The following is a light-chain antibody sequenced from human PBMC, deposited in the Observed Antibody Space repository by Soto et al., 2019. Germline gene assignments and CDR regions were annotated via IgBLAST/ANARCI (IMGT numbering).Light chain of an antibody. CDR1: QSVSSY. Sequence: EIVLTQSPATLSLSPGERATLSCRASQSVSSYLAWYQQKPGQAPRLLIYDASNRATGIPARFSGSGSGTDFTLTISSLEPEDFAVYYCQQRSNWPGFTFGPWTKVDIK. CDR3: QQRSNWPGFT. J-gene: IGKJ3*01. CDR2: DAS. V-gene: IGKV3-11*01.